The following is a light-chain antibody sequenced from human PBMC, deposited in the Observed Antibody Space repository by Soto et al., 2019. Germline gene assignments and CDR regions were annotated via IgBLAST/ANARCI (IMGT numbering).Light chain of an antibody. CDR3: QQYGGYPWT. CDR1: QNLNGW. V-gene: IGKV1-5*03. Sequence: DIPMTQSPSTLSASVGDRVTITCRASQNLNGWLAWFQQKPGKAPILLIYKASSLKSGVPSRFSGSGSGTEFTLTISSLQPDDFATYYCQQYGGYPWTFGLGTKVDIK. J-gene: IGKJ1*01. CDR2: KAS.